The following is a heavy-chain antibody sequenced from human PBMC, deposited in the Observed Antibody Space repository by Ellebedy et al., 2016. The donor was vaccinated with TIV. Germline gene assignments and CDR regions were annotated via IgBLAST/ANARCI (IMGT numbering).Heavy chain of an antibody. J-gene: IGHJ4*02. CDR3: AREGWFGELYDY. CDR2: ISSDGGNK. V-gene: IGHV3-30-3*01. D-gene: IGHD3-10*01. CDR1: GFTFSSYA. Sequence: PGGSLRLSCAASGFTFSSYAIHWVRQAPGKGLEWVAVISSDGGNKYYADSVKGRFTISRDNSKNTLYLQMNSLRAEDTAVYYCAREGWFGELYDYWGQGTLVTVSS.